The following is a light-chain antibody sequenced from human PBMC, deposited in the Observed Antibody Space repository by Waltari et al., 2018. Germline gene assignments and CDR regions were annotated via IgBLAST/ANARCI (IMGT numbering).Light chain of an antibody. Sequence: DIQMTQSPSTLSASVGDRVTITCRASQSISSWLAWYQQKPGKAPKPPFYKASSLESGVPSRFSGSGSGTEFTLTISSLQPDDFATYYCQQYNSYSRTFGQGTKVEIK. CDR1: QSISSW. CDR2: KAS. V-gene: IGKV1-5*03. CDR3: QQYNSYSRT. J-gene: IGKJ1*01.